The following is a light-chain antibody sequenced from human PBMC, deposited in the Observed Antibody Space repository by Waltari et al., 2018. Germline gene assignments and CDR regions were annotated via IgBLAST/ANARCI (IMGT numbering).Light chain of an antibody. J-gene: IGKJ1*01. CDR2: GAS. Sequence: EIALTQSPGTLSLSVGERATVSCRASESVSRALAWYQQKPGQALRLLIYGASTRATGIPDRFSGSGSGTDFSLTISRLEPDDFAVYYCQHYLRLPVTFGQGTTVEI. CDR1: ESVSRA. CDR3: QHYLRLPVT. V-gene: IGKV3-20*01.